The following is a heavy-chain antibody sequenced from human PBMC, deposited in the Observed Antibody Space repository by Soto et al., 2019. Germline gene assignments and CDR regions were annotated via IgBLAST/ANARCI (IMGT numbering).Heavy chain of an antibody. CDR2: ISSSSSTI. Sequence: GGSLRLSCAASGFTFSSYSMNWVRQAPGKGLEWVSYISSSSSTIYYADSVKGRFTISRDNAKNSLYLQMNSLRAEDTAVYYCARDPTIDIVVVVAAYYYMDVWGKGTTVTVSS. CDR3: ARDPTIDIVVVVAAYYYMDV. V-gene: IGHV3-48*01. J-gene: IGHJ6*03. D-gene: IGHD2-15*01. CDR1: GFTFSSYS.